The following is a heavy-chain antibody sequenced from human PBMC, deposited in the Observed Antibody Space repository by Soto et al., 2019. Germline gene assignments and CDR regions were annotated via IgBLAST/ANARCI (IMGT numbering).Heavy chain of an antibody. V-gene: IGHV1-18*03. CDR1: GYTFTSYG. CDR2: ISTYNGHT. D-gene: IGHD6-25*01. CDR3: ARVDEEGSLPARRPYYYYGMDV. J-gene: IGHJ6*02. Sequence: ASVKVSCKASGYTFTSYGISCVRQAPGQGLEWTGWISTYNGHTNYAQKLEGRGSTPTDTCRSTAYMELRTLRSDDMAVYYCARVDEEGSLPARRPYYYYGMDVWGQGTTVTVSS.